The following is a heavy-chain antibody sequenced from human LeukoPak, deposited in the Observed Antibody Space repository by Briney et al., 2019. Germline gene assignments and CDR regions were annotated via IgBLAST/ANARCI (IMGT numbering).Heavy chain of an antibody. J-gene: IGHJ5*02. CDR3: ARHTSMATRTNWIDP. CDR2: IYYSGSP. D-gene: IGHD5-24*01. V-gene: IGHV4-39*01. CDR1: GGSISSTSYY. Sequence: SETLSLTCTVSGGSISSTSYYWGWIRQPPGKGLEWIGCIYYSGSPYYIPSLKSLVTISVDTSKNHCSLTLSSVTAADTAVYYCARHTSMATRTNWIDPWGQGTLVTVSS.